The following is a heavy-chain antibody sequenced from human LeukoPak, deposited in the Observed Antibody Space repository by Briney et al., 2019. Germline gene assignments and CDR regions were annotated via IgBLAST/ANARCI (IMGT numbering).Heavy chain of an antibody. CDR2: IIPIFGTA. V-gene: IGHV1-69*13. CDR3: ARGPVTAIQFDGLDY. D-gene: IGHD2-21*02. J-gene: IGHJ4*02. CDR1: GGTFSSYA. Sequence: SVKVSCKASGGTFSSYANSWVRQAPGQGLEWMGGIIPIFGTANYAQKFQGRVTITADESTSTAYMELSSLRSEDTAVYYCARGPVTAIQFDGLDYWGQGTLVTVSS.